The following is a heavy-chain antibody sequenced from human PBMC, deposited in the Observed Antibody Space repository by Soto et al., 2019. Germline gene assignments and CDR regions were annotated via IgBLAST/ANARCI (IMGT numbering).Heavy chain of an antibody. J-gene: IGHJ4*02. CDR1: GFTFSSYS. Sequence: PGGSLRLSCAASGFTFSSYSMNWVRQAPGKGLEWVSSITSSSSYIYYADSVKGRFTVSRDNAKNSLYLQMNSLRAEDTAVYYCARDFRSYSNHLDYWGQGTLVTVSS. CDR3: ARDFRSYSNHLDY. V-gene: IGHV3-21*04. D-gene: IGHD4-4*01. CDR2: ITSSSSYI.